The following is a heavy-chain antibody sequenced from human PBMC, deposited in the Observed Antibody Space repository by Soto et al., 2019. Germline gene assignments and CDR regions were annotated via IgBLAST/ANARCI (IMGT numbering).Heavy chain of an antibody. CDR1: GFTFDNYG. Sequence: AGGSLRLSCAASGFTFDNYGMSWVRQAPGKGLEWIGAITGAGGSTYNADSVKGRFTISRDNSKKTVYLQVNSLRVEDTAVYYCAKGHSDSFGNYDYFGMDVWGQGTTVIVSS. D-gene: IGHD4-4*01. CDR2: ITGAGGST. J-gene: IGHJ6*02. CDR3: AKGHSDSFGNYDYFGMDV. V-gene: IGHV3-23*01.